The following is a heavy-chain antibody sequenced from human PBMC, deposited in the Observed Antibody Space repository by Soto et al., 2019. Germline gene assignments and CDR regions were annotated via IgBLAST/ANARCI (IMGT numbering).Heavy chain of an antibody. V-gene: IGHV3-33*01. D-gene: IGHD2-2*01. CDR1: GFTFSSYG. CDR2: IWYDGSNK. J-gene: IGHJ5*02. CDR3: ARAGIVVDGRFDP. Sequence: GGSLRLSCAASGFTFSSYGMHWVRQAPGKGLEWVAVIWYDGSNKYYADSVKGRFTISRDNSKNTLYLQMNSLRAEDTAVYYCARAGIVVDGRFDPWGQGTLVTVSS.